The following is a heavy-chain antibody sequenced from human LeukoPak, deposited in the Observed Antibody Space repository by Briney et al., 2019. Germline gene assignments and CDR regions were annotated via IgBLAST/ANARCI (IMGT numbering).Heavy chain of an antibody. Sequence: PGGSLRLSCAASGFTFSSYGMHWVRQAPGKGLEWVAVISYDGSNKYYADSVKGRFTISRDNAKNSLYLQMNSLRAEDTAVYYCARDQESDGWYSGYGMDVWGQGTTVTVSS. J-gene: IGHJ6*02. CDR2: ISYDGSNK. V-gene: IGHV3-30*03. CDR3: ARDQESDGWYSGYGMDV. D-gene: IGHD6-19*01. CDR1: GFTFSSYG.